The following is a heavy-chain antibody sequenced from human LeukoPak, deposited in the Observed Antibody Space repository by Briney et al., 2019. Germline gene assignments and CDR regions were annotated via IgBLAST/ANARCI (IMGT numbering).Heavy chain of an antibody. V-gene: IGHV3-21*01. D-gene: IGHD6-19*01. CDR1: GFTFSSYS. Sequence: GGSLRLSCAASGFTFSSYSMNWVRQAPGKGLEWVSSISSSSSYIYYADSVKGRFTISRDNAKNSLYLQMNSLRAEDTAVYYCARDCKSSGCHLFGYWGQGTLVTVSS. CDR3: ARDCKSSGCHLFGY. CDR2: ISSSSSYI. J-gene: IGHJ4*02.